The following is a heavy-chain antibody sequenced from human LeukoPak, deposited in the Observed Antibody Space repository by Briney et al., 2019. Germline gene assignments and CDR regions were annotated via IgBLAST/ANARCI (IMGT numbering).Heavy chain of an antibody. CDR3: AREYKVEYDILTGHHSAAAFNI. Sequence: ASVKVSCKASGYTFTSYGISWVRQAPGQGLEWMGWISAYNGNTNYAQKLQGRVTMTTDTSTSTAYMELRSLRSDDTAVYYCAREYKVEYDILTGHHSAAAFNIWGQGTMVTVSS. D-gene: IGHD3-9*01. V-gene: IGHV1-18*01. J-gene: IGHJ3*02. CDR1: GYTFTSYG. CDR2: ISAYNGNT.